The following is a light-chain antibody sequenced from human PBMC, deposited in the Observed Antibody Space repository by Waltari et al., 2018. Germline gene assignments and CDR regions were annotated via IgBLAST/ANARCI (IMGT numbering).Light chain of an antibody. CDR3: GSYAGGTSWV. J-gene: IGLJ3*02. V-gene: IGLV2-23*01. CDR2: DAT. CDR1: RGDLGPYHL. Sequence: QSALTQPASVSGSPGQSITISCPGSRGDLGPYHLVSWYQQHPGNAPRLLIHDATKRPSGISSRFSGSKSGNTASLTISGLQAEDEADYFCGSYAGGTSWVFGGGTQVTVL.